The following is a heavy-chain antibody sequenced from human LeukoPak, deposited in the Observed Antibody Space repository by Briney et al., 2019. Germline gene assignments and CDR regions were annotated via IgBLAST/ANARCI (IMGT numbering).Heavy chain of an antibody. CDR2: TYYSGSV. J-gene: IGHJ4*02. V-gene: IGHV4-39*01. CDR1: GGAINRRNYY. D-gene: IGHD3-3*01. CDR3: ARRVATSGNFFDY. Sequence: SETLSLTCTVVGGAINRRNYYWGWIRQSPGKGLEWIGSTYYSGSVNNNPSLQSRVTISVDTSRNQFTLKLTSVTAADTAVYYCARRVATSGNFFDYWGPGTLVTVS.